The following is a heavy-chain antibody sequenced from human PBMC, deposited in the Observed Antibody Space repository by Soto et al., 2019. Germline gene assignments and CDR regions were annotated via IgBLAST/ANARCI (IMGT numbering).Heavy chain of an antibody. J-gene: IGHJ3*02. V-gene: IGHV1-69*02. CDR3: ARALGYCSAGSCDHTWSFDI. D-gene: IGHD2-15*01. CDR2: IIPILGIA. Sequence: QVQLVQSGAEVKKPRSSVKVSCKASGGTFSSYTISWVRQAPGQGLEWMGRIIPILGIANYAQKFQGRVTITADKSTSTAYMELSSLITEDTAVYYCARALGYCSAGSCDHTWSFDIWGQGTMVTVSS. CDR1: GGTFSSYT.